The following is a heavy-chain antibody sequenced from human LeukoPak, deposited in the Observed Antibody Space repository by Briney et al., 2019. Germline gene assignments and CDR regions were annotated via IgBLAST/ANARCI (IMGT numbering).Heavy chain of an antibody. CDR3: AKLVTHFDY. J-gene: IGHJ4*02. D-gene: IGHD4-23*01. V-gene: IGHV3-30*18. CDR2: ISYDGRNN. Sequence: GGSLRLSCAASGFTFSSYATHWVRQGPGKGLEWLAIISYDGRNNHYGDSVKGRFTISRDNSKNTLHLQMNSLRAEDTAVYYCAKLVTHFDYWGQGTLVTVSS. CDR1: GFTFSSYA.